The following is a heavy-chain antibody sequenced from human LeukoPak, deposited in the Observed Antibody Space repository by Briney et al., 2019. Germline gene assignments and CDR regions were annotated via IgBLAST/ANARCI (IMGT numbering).Heavy chain of an antibody. D-gene: IGHD2-2*01. Sequence: ASVKVSCKASGYTFTSYGISWVRQAPGQGLEWMGWISAYNGNTNYAQKLQGRVTMTTDTSTSTAYMELRSLRSDDTAVYYCARKQGGVIPAATDAFDIWGQGTMFTVSS. CDR3: ARKQGGVIPAATDAFDI. CDR2: ISAYNGNT. CDR1: GYTFTSYG. V-gene: IGHV1-18*01. J-gene: IGHJ3*02.